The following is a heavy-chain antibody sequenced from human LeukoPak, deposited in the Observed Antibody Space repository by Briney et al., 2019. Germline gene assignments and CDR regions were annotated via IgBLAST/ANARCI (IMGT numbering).Heavy chain of an antibody. CDR2: INTNTGNP. Sequence: GASVKVSCKAFGYTFTSYAMSWVRQAPGQGLEWMGWINTNTGNPTYAQGFTGRFVFSLDTSVSTAYLQISSLKAEDTAVYYCARKRITMVRGVSVWFDPWGQGTLVTVSS. CDR3: ARKRITMVRGVSVWFDP. D-gene: IGHD3-10*01. V-gene: IGHV7-4-1*02. CDR1: GYTFTSYA. J-gene: IGHJ5*02.